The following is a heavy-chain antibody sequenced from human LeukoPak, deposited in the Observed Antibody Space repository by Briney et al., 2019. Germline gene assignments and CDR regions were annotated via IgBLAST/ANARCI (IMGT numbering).Heavy chain of an antibody. CDR1: GYTFTSYD. J-gene: IGHJ4*02. Sequence: ASVKVSCKASGYTFTSYDINWVRQATGQGLEWMGWMNPNSGSTGYAQKFQGRVIITRNTSISTAYMELSSLRSEDTAVYYCTRRSGGAGTTLGYWGQGTLVTVSS. V-gene: IGHV1-8*01. CDR2: MNPNSGST. CDR3: TRRSGGAGTTLGY. D-gene: IGHD1-1*01.